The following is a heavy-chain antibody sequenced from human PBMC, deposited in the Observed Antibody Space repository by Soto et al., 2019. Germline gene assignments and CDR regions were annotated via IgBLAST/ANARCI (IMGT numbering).Heavy chain of an antibody. CDR2: IFPGDSDT. J-gene: IGHJ5*02. D-gene: IGHD3-10*01. Sequence: PGESLKISCKGSGYSFTSDWIGWVRQMPGKGLEWMGIIFPGDSDTRYNPSYQGQVTISVDKSISTAYLKWNSLKASDTAIYYCARLRGAAGHNWFDPWGQGTLVTVSS. CDR3: ARLRGAAGHNWFDP. V-gene: IGHV5-51*01. CDR1: GYSFTSDW.